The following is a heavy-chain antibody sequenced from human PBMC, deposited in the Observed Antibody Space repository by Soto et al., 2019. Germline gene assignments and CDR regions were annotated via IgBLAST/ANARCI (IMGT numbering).Heavy chain of an antibody. CDR2: IYYSGST. Sequence: PSENLAITYTVSGGSISSYYWSWIRQPPGKGLEWIGYIYYSGSTNYNPSLKSRVTISVDTYKNQFSLKLSSVSAADTARYFCAGYCMSSICPADHYFAVEVWGKGTTVTVS. V-gene: IGHV4-59*01. D-gene: IGHD2-2*01. J-gene: IGHJ6*03. CDR1: GGSISSYY. CDR3: AGYCMSSICPADHYFAVEV.